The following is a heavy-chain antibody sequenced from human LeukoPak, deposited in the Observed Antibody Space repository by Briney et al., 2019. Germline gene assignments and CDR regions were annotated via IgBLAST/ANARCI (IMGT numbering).Heavy chain of an antibody. CDR2: IRFNATTK. J-gene: IGHJ4*02. Sequence: PGGSLRLSCAASGFTFSSYAMHWVRQAPGKGLEWVAFIRFNATTKVYGDSVEGRFIISRDNSKNTLYLQMNSLRAEDTAVYICARGPPMYSYGSTAYHYDYFEYWGQGALVTVSS. CDR3: ARGPPMYSYGSTAYHYDYFEY. D-gene: IGHD3-22*01. V-gene: IGHV3-30*02. CDR1: GFTFSSYA.